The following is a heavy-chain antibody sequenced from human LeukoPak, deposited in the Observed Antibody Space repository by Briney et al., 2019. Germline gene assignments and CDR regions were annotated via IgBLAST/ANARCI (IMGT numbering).Heavy chain of an antibody. CDR1: GGSFSDYD. CDR2: INHGGNT. Sequence: SETLSLTCAVYGGSFSDYDWTWIRQPPGKGLEWVGEINHGGNTKYNPSLKSRVTISLDTSKNQFSLKLSSVTAADTAVYYCARQLLGLTPYFDYWGQGTLVTVSS. V-gene: IGHV4-34*01. CDR3: ARQLLGLTPYFDY. D-gene: IGHD6-6*01. J-gene: IGHJ4*02.